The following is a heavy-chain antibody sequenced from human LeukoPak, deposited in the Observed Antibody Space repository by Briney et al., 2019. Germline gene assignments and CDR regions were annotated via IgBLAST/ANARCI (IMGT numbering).Heavy chain of an antibody. Sequence: ASVKVSCKASGYTFTSYGISWVRQAPGQGLEWMGWISAYNGNTNYAQKLQGRVTVTTDTSTSTAYMELRSLRSDDTAVYYCARVHGYGDYSPNDYWGQGTLVTVSS. D-gene: IGHD4-17*01. CDR3: ARVHGYGDYSPNDY. J-gene: IGHJ4*02. CDR2: ISAYNGNT. CDR1: GYTFTSYG. V-gene: IGHV1-18*01.